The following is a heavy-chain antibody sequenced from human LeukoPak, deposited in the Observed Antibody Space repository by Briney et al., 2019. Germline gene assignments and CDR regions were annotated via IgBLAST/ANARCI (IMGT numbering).Heavy chain of an antibody. CDR2: ISAYNGNT. CDR1: GYTFTNYH. V-gene: IGHV1-18*01. CDR3: ARTPVLRYFDWLNGANWFDP. D-gene: IGHD3-9*01. Sequence: ASVKVSCKASGYTFTNYHITWARQAPGQGLEWMGWISAYNGNTNYAQKLQGRVTMTTDTSTSTAYMELRSLRSDDTAVYYCARTPVLRYFDWLNGANWFDPWGQGTLVTVSS. J-gene: IGHJ5*02.